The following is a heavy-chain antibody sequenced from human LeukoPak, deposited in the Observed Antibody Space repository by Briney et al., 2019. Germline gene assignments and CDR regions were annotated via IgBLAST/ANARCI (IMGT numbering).Heavy chain of an antibody. V-gene: IGHV1-69*04. CDR3: ARITGESAFDI. J-gene: IGHJ3*02. CDR2: IIPILGIA. CDR1: GGTFSSYA. Sequence: SVKVSCKASGGTFSSYAISWVRQAPGQGLEWMGRIIPILGIANYAQKFQGRVTTTADKSTSTAYMELSSLRSEDTAVYYCARITGESAFDIWGQGTMVTVSS. D-gene: IGHD7-27*01.